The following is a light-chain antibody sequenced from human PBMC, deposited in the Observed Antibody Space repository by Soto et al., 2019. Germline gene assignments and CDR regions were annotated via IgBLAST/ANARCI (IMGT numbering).Light chain of an antibody. CDR2: DVS. CDR1: SSDVGGYNY. CDR3: SSYTSKSTVA. V-gene: IGLV2-14*01. Sequence: QSVLTQPASVSGSPGQSITISCTGTSSDVGGYNYVSWYQQHPGKAPKLMIYDVSNRSSGVSNRFSGSKSGNTASLTISGLQAEDEADYYCSSYTSKSTVAFGGGTKVTVL. J-gene: IGLJ2*01.